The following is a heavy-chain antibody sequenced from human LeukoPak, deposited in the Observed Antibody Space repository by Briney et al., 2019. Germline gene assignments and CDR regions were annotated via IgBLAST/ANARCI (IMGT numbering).Heavy chain of an antibody. CDR3: ARGWDCSSTSCYRQHLGY. J-gene: IGHJ4*02. V-gene: IGHV1-46*01. CDR1: GYTFTSYG. CDR2: INPSGGST. Sequence: ASVKVSCKASGYTFTSYGISWVRQAPGQGLEWMGIINPSGGSTSYAQKFQGRVTMTRDTSTSTVYMELSSLRSEDTAVYYCARGWDCSSTSCYRQHLGYWGQGTLVTVSS. D-gene: IGHD2-2*01.